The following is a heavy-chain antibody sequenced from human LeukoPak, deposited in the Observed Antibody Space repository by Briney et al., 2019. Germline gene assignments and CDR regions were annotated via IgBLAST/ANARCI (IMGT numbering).Heavy chain of an antibody. CDR2: ISYDGSNK. CDR3: AREKSYCSSTSCYEGHYYYYGMDV. Sequence: PGGSLRLSCAASGFTFSSYAMHWVRQAPGKGLEWVAVISYDGSNKYYADSVKGRFTISRDNSKNTLYLQMNSLRADDTAVYYCAREKSYCSSTSCYEGHYYYYGMDVWGQGTTVTASS. CDR1: GFTFSSYA. J-gene: IGHJ6*02. V-gene: IGHV3-30-3*01. D-gene: IGHD2-2*01.